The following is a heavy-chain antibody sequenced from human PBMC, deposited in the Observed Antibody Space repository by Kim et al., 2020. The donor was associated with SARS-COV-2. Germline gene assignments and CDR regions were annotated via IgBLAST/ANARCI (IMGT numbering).Heavy chain of an antibody. CDR1: GFAVSSNY. D-gene: IGHD3-22*01. Sequence: GGSLRLSCAASGFAVSSNYINWVRQAPGKGLEWVSVIYSGARTNYADSVKGRFTISRHNSKNTVYLLMDSLRADDTAVYYCARTNYDSRGYLGFDYWGQGTRVT. J-gene: IGHJ4*02. CDR3: ARTNYDSRGYLGFDY. V-gene: IGHV3-53*01. CDR2: IYSGART.